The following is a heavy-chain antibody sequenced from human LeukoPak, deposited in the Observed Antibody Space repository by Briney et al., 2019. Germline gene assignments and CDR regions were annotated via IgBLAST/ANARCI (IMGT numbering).Heavy chain of an antibody. D-gene: IGHD1-26*01. CDR1: GFTFSSYE. CDR2: ISSSGSTI. V-gene: IGHV3-48*03. CDR3: AKAGSIRFDY. Sequence: GGSLRLSCAASGFTFSSYEMNWVRQAPGKGLEWVSYISSSGSTIYYADSVKGRFTISRDNSKNTLYLQMNSLRAEDTAVYYCAKAGSIRFDYWGQGTLVTVSS. J-gene: IGHJ4*02.